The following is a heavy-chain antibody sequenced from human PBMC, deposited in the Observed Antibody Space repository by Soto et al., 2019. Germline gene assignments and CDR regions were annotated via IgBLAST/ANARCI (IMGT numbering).Heavy chain of an antibody. CDR2: IYYGGST. CDR1: GGSISSGNYY. Sequence: PSETLSLTCTVSGGSISSGNYYWGWIRQPPGKGLEWIGNIYYGGSTYYNPSLKSRVTVSVDTSKKQFSLTLSSVTAADAAVYYCARLGIAVAVPLDYWGQGTLVTVSS. CDR3: ARLGIAVAVPLDY. J-gene: IGHJ4*02. V-gene: IGHV4-39*01. D-gene: IGHD6-19*01.